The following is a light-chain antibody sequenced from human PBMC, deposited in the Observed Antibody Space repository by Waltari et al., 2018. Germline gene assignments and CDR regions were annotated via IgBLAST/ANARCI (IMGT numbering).Light chain of an antibody. CDR3: QTWGTGIWV. Sequence: QLVLTQSPSASASLGASVKITCTLSSWHSSNVVAWHQQQPEKGPRYWMKVNSDGSHSKGDGIPDRFSGSSSGAERHLTISSLQSDDEADYYCQTWGTGIWVFGGGTRLTVL. CDR2: VNSDGSH. CDR1: SWHSSNV. J-gene: IGLJ3*02. V-gene: IGLV4-69*01.